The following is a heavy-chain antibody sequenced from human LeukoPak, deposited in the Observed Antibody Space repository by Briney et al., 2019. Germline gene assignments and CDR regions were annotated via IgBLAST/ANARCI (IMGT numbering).Heavy chain of an antibody. D-gene: IGHD2-8*01. CDR1: GYTFTSYH. Sequence: ASVKVSCKASGYTFTSYHINWVRQATGQGLEWMGWMNPNSGNTGYAQKFQGRVTMTRNTSISTAYMELSSLRSEDTAVYYCARAPGGIMVSLLRKYYFDYWGQGTLVTVSS. J-gene: IGHJ4*02. V-gene: IGHV1-8*01. CDR3: ARAPGGIMVSLLRKYYFDY. CDR2: MNPNSGNT.